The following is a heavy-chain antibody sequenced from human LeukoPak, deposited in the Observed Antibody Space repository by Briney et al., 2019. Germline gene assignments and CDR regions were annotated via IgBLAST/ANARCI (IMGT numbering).Heavy chain of an antibody. J-gene: IGHJ4*02. V-gene: IGHV1-69*13. CDR3: ARGDYYGSGTYLYYFDY. Sequence: EASVKVSCKASGGTFSSYAISWVRQAPGQGLEWMGGIIPIFGTANYAQKFQGRVTITADESTSTAYMELSSLRSEDTAVYYCARGDYYGSGTYLYYFDYWGQGTLVTVSS. D-gene: IGHD3-10*01. CDR2: IIPIFGTA. CDR1: GGTFSSYA.